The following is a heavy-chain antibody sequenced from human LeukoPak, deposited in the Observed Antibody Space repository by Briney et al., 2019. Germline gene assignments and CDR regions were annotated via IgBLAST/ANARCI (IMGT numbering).Heavy chain of an antibody. Sequence: NPSETLSLTCTVSGGPISSYYWSWIRQPPGKGLEWIGYIYYSGSTNYNPSLKSRVTISVDTSKNQFSLKLSSVTAADTAVYYCARDTSRITIFGVVSYGMDVWGQGTTVTVSS. D-gene: IGHD3-3*01. CDR3: ARDTSRITIFGVVSYGMDV. J-gene: IGHJ6*02. CDR1: GGPISSYY. CDR2: IYYSGST. V-gene: IGHV4-59*01.